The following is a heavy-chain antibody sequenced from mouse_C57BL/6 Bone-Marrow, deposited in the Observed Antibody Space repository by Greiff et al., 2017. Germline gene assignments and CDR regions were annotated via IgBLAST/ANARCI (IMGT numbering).Heavy chain of an antibody. CDR2: IYPGDGDT. CDR3: ARSHYYGSSHWYFDV. CDR1: GYAFSSSW. Sequence: VQLQQSGPELVKPGASVKISCKASGYAFSSSWLNWVKQRPGKGLEWIGRIYPGDGDTNYKGKFKGKATLTADKSSSTAYMQLSSLTSEDSAVYFCARSHYYGSSHWYFDVWGTGTTVTVSS. J-gene: IGHJ1*03. V-gene: IGHV1-82*01. D-gene: IGHD1-1*01.